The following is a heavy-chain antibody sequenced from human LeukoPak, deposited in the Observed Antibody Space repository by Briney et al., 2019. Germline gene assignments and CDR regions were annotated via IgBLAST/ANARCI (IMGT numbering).Heavy chain of an antibody. J-gene: IGHJ4*02. D-gene: IGHD6-13*01. CDR1: GFTFSSHG. CDR3: AKPRPLCSSSWYQDYFDY. CDR2: IRYDGSNK. V-gene: IGHV3-30*02. Sequence: GGSLRLSCVASGFTFSSHGMHWVRQAPGKGLEWVAFIRYDGSNKYYADSVKGRFTISRDNSKNTLYLQMNSLRGEDTAVYYCAKPRPLCSSSWYQDYFDYWGQGTLGTVSS.